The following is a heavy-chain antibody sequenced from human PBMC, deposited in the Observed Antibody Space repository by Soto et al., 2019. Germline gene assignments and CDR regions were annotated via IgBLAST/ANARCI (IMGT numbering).Heavy chain of an antibody. Sequence: QVQLVQSRAEVKKPGASVKVSCKASGYSFATYGFSWVRQAPGQGLECVGWISAHNGDTHYSQKSKGRVPLPTDTSTNKGYMELRSLTSDDTAVYFCATEPIYYNDGSGYYPLGHWGQGTLVTVSS. D-gene: IGHD3-22*01. CDR2: ISAHNGDT. V-gene: IGHV1-18*04. J-gene: IGHJ4*02. CDR1: GYSFATYG. CDR3: ATEPIYYNDGSGYYPLGH.